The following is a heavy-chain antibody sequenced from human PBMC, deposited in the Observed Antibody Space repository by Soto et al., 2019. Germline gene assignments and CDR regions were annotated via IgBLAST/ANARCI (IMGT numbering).Heavy chain of an antibody. CDR2: IYHSGST. Sequence: SETLSLTCAVSGGSISSGGYSWSWFRQPPGKGLEWIGYIYHSGSTYYNPSLKSRVTISVARSKNQCSLKLSSVTAADTAVYYGARGMTTVTTLDYWGQGTLVTVPS. J-gene: IGHJ4*02. CDR3: ARGMTTVTTLDY. CDR1: GGSISSGGYS. V-gene: IGHV4-30-2*01. D-gene: IGHD4-4*01.